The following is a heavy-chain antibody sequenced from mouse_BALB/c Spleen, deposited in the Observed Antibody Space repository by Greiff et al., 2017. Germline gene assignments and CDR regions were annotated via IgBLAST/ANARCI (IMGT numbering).Heavy chain of an antibody. V-gene: IGHV1-80*01. CDR1: GYAFSSYW. CDR3: ARWDTTVVAPYYAMDY. J-gene: IGHJ4*01. Sequence: VQLQESGAELVRPGSSVKISCKASGYAFSSYWMNWVKQRPGQGLEWIGQIYPGDGDTNYNGKFKGKATLTADKSSSTAYMQLSCLTSEDSAVYFCARWDTTVVAPYYAMDYWGQGTSVTVSS. CDR2: IYPGDGDT. D-gene: IGHD1-1*01.